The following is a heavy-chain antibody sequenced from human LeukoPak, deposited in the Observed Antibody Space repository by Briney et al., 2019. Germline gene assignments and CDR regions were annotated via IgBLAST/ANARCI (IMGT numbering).Heavy chain of an antibody. Sequence: GDSLRLDCAASGFAFSGRWMHWVRQGPGEAPVWVSRISGDGTVATYADSVQGRFTISRDNAKNTLYLQMSSLRVDDTAVYFCAREQSVESAIDYWGQGTLVTVSS. D-gene: IGHD6-19*01. V-gene: IGHV3-74*01. CDR3: AREQSVESAIDY. CDR1: GFAFSGRW. J-gene: IGHJ4*02. CDR2: ISGDGTVA.